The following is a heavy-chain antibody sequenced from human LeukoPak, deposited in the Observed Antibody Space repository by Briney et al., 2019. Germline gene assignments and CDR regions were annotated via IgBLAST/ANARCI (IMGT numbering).Heavy chain of an antibody. V-gene: IGHV4-61*02. D-gene: IGHD4-11*01. J-gene: IGHJ4*02. CDR1: GGSISSGSYY. CDR2: IYTSGST. Sequence: SETLSLTCTVSGGSISSGSYYWSWIRQLAGKGLEWIGRIYTSGSTNYNPSLKSRITISVDTSKNQFSLKLSSVTAADTAVYYCARDSHYSNYYDYWGQGTPVTVSS. CDR3: ARDSHYSNYYDY.